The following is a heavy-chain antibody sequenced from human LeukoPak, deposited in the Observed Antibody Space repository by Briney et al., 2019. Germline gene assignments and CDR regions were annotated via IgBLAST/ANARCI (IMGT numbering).Heavy chain of an antibody. CDR3: ARRRVLWFGELLPRPFDY. Sequence: KPSETLSLTCTVSGGSISSYYWSWIRQPPGKGLEWIGYIYYSGSTNYNPSLKSRVTISVDTSKNQFSLKLSSVTAADTAVYYCARRRVLWFGELLPRPFDYWGQGTLVTVSS. D-gene: IGHD3-10*01. J-gene: IGHJ4*02. V-gene: IGHV4-59*12. CDR2: IYYSGST. CDR1: GGSISSYY.